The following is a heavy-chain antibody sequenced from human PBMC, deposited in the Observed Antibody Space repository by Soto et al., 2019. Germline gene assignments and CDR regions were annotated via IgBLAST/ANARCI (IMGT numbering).Heavy chain of an antibody. D-gene: IGHD3-3*01. Sequence: GESLKISCQGSGYRFTSYWIGWVRQMPGQGLEWMGIIYPGDSDTRYSPSFQGQVTISVDRSINTAYLQWSSLQASDTAVYYCARESFAGRHSYSGLDVWGPGXTLTVYS. CDR2: IYPGDSDT. CDR3: ARESFAGRHSYSGLDV. V-gene: IGHV5-51*01. CDR1: GYRFTSYW. J-gene: IGHJ6*02.